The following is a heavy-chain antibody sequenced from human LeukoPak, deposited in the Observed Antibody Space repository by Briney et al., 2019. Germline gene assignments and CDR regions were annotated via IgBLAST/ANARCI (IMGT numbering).Heavy chain of an antibody. D-gene: IGHD3-22*01. CDR1: GFTFSNAW. CDR2: IKSKTDGGTI. J-gene: IGHJ4*02. V-gene: IGHV3-15*07. Sequence: GGSLRLSCAASGFTFSNAWMNWVRQAPGKGLEWVGRIKSKTDGGTIDYAAPVKGRFTISRDDSKNTLYLQMNSLKTEDTAVYYCTTAYYYDSSPMGYWGQGTLVTVSS. CDR3: TTAYYYDSSPMGY.